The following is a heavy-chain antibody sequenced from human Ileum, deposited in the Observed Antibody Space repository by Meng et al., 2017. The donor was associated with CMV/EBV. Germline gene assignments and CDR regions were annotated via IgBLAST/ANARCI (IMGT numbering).Heavy chain of an antibody. CDR2: IKSKTDGGTT. CDR1: GFTFSNAW. D-gene: IGHD2-2*02. J-gene: IGHJ4*02. Sequence: GESLKISCAASGFTFSNAWVSWVRQAPGKGLEWVGRIKSKTDGGTTDYAAPVKGRFTISRDDSKNTLYLQMNSLKTEDTAVYYCTSVGYCSSTSCYTVDYWGQGTLVTVSS. V-gene: IGHV3-15*01. CDR3: TSVGYCSSTSCYTVDY.